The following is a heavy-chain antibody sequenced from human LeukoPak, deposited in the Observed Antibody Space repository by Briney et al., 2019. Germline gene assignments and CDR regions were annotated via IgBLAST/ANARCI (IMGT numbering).Heavy chain of an antibody. D-gene: IGHD1-1*01. V-gene: IGHV4-61*05. J-gene: IGHJ4*02. CDR1: GSSISSSSYY. CDR3: ARGPPRTGRERYFDY. CDR2: IYYRGTT. Sequence: SETLSLTCTVSGSSISSSSYYWGWIRQPPGKGLEWIGYIYYRGTTNYNPSLNSRVTISLDSSKNQFSLRLNSVTAADTAIYYCARGPPRTGRERYFDYWGQGTLVSVSS.